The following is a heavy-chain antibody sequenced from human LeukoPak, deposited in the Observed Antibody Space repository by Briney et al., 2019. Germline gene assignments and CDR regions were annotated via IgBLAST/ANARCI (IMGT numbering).Heavy chain of an antibody. D-gene: IGHD1-26*01. V-gene: IGHV3-7*01. CDR2: IKQDGSEQ. J-gene: IGHJ4*02. Sequence: PGGSLRLSCAASGFTFSSYWMSWVRQAPGKGLEWVANIKQDGSEQYYVDSMKGRFIISRDNAKNSLYLQMNSLRAEDTAVYYCARDKIVGATHFDYWGQGTLVTVSS. CDR1: GFTFSSYW. CDR3: ARDKIVGATHFDY.